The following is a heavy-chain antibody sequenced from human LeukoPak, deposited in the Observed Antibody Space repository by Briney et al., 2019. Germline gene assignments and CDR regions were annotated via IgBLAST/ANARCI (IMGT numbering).Heavy chain of an antibody. V-gene: IGHV1-69*13. CDR2: IIPIFGTA. CDR3: ASQPPVGGAFDI. Sequence: SVKVSCKGSGGTFSSYAISWVRQAPGQGLEWMGGIIPIFGTANYAQKFQGRVTITADESTSTAYMELSSLRSEDTAVYYCASQPPVGGAFDIWGQGTMVTVSS. D-gene: IGHD1-14*01. J-gene: IGHJ3*02. CDR1: GGTFSSYA.